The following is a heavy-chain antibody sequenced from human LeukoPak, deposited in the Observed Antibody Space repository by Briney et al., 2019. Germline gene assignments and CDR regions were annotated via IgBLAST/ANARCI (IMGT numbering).Heavy chain of an antibody. CDR2: ISYDGSNK. D-gene: IGHD1-26*01. V-gene: IGHV3-30-3*01. CDR1: GFTSSSYA. Sequence: GRSLRLSCAASGFTSSSYAMHWVRQAPGKGLEWVAVISYDGSNKYYADSVKGRFTISRDNSKNTLYLQMNSLRAEDTAVYYCARDGSGSYYVSYFDYWGQGTLVTVSS. J-gene: IGHJ4*02. CDR3: ARDGSGSYYVSYFDY.